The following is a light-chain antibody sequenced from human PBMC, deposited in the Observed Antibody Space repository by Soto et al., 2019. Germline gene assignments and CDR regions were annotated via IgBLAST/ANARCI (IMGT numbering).Light chain of an antibody. V-gene: IGKV1-5*01. CDR3: QTCESVPRPCS. CDR2: AAS. CDR1: QSISSL. J-gene: IGKJ2*04. Sequence: DIPMTQSASTLSTSVGDRVTITCRASQSISSLLAWYQQKPGKAPKLLIYAASTLQSGVPPRFSGRGSGTDLTHTISSLQLEDVATVWWQTCESVPRPCS.